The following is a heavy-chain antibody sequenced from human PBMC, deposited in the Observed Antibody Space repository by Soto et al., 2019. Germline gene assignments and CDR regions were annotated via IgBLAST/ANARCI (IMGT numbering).Heavy chain of an antibody. Sequence: VKVSCKASGGTFTDYAFSWVRQAPGQGLEWMGGIIPIFRSSNFAQKFQGRLTIFADASAGTAYMELSSLRSDDTAIYYCAKDVGFQQHLFVFDLWGQGTLVTVSS. V-gene: IGHV1-69*13. CDR1: GGTFTDYA. J-gene: IGHJ4*02. CDR3: AKDVGFQQHLFVFDL. D-gene: IGHD3-10*02. CDR2: IIPIFRSS.